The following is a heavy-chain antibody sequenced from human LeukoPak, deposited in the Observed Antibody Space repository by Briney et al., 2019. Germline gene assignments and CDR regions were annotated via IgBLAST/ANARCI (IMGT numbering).Heavy chain of an antibody. D-gene: IGHD6-19*01. J-gene: IGHJ4*02. CDR3: ASNLRYSSGWFVW. CDR2: IYPGDSDT. CDR1: GYSFTSYW. Sequence: GESLKISCKGSGYSFTSYWIGWVRQMPGKGLEWMGIIYPGDSDTRYSPSFQGQVTISADKSISTAYLQWSGLKASDTAMYYCASNLRYSSGWFVWWGQGTLVTVSS. V-gene: IGHV5-51*01.